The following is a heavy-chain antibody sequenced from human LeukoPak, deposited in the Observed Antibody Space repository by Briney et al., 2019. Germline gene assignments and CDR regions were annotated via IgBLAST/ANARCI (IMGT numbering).Heavy chain of an antibody. J-gene: IGHJ4*02. Sequence: SETLSLTCTVSGDSISSYYWSWIRQPAGKGLEWIGHIYTSGSTSYNPSLKSRVTISVDTSKNQFSLKLSSVTAADTAVYYCARRPGYCTNGVCLYYFDYWGQGTLVTVSS. V-gene: IGHV4-4*07. CDR2: IYTSGST. CDR3: ARRPGYCTNGVCLYYFDY. D-gene: IGHD2-8*01. CDR1: GDSISSYY.